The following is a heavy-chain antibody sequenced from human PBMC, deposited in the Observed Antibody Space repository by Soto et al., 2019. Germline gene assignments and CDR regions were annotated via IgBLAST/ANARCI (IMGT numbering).Heavy chain of an antibody. J-gene: IGHJ5*02. CDR1: GGSFSGYY. D-gene: IGHD6-6*01. V-gene: IGHV4-34*01. CDR2: INHSGST. Sequence: AETLSLTCAVYGGSFSGYYWSWIRQPPGKGLEWIGEINHSGSTNYNPSLKSRVTISVDTSKNQFSLKLSSVTAADTAVYYCARAPPNFSIAAQTTSHGNWFDPWGQGTLVTVSS. CDR3: ARAPPNFSIAAQTTSHGNWFDP.